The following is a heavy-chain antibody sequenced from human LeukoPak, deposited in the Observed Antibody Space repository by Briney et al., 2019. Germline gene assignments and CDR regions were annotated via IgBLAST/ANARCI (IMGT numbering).Heavy chain of an antibody. Sequence: SETLSLTSTVSVGSISSHHWSWIRQPPGKGLEWIGFIYHSVNTNYNPSLKSRVTISVDTSKNPFSLKLSSVTAADTAVYYCARDVGAIYYHYYMDVWGKGTTVTVSS. CDR3: ARDVGAIYYHYYMDV. CDR1: VGSISSHH. D-gene: IGHD3-16*01. CDR2: IYHSVNT. J-gene: IGHJ6*03. V-gene: IGHV4-59*11.